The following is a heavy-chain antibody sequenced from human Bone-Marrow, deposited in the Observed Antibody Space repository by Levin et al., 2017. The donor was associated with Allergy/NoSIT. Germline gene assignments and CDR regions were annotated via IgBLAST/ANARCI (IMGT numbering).Heavy chain of an antibody. J-gene: IGHJ4*02. CDR1: GFTFRHYT. CDR2: ITSSGDST. V-gene: IGHV3-48*02. CDR3: ARDPARGYYDSSGYSGDH. D-gene: IGHD3-22*01. Sequence: TGGSLRLSCAASGFTFRHYTMNWVRQAPGKGLEWVSCITSSGDSTYYADSVKGRFTISRDNAKNSLYLQLNRLRDEDTAMYYCARDPARGYYDSSGYSGDHWGQGTLVTVSS.